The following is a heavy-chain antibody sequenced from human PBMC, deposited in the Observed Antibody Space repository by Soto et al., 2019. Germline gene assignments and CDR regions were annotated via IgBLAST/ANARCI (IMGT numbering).Heavy chain of an antibody. CDR3: AKARPQNWIQLWLDYFDY. D-gene: IGHD5-18*01. CDR1: GFTFSSYA. V-gene: IGHV3-23*01. J-gene: IGHJ4*02. CDR2: ISGSGGST. Sequence: GGSLRLSCAASGFTFSSYAMSWVRQAPGKGLEWVSAISGSGGSTYYADSVKGRFTISRDNSKNTLYLQMNSLRAEDTAVYYCAKARPQNWIQLWLDYFDYWGQGTLVTVSS.